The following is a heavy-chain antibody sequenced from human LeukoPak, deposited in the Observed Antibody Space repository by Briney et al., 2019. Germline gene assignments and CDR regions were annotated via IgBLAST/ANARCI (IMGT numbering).Heavy chain of an antibody. CDR2: VSGSGGST. V-gene: IGHV3-23*01. Sequence: GGSLRLSCAASGFTFSSYWMSWVRQAPGKGLEWVSIVSGSGGSTYYADSVKGRFTISRDSSKNTLYLQMNSLRAEDTAVYYCARDPKGSPIDYWGQGTLVTVSS. CDR3: ARDPKGSPIDY. J-gene: IGHJ4*02. D-gene: IGHD1-26*01. CDR1: GFTFSSYW.